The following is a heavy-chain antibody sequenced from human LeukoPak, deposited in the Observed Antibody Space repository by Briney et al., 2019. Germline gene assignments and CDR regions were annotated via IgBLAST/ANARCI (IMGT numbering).Heavy chain of an antibody. CDR1: GFTFSSYG. Sequence: GGSLRLSCAASGFTFSSYGMHWVRQAPGKGLEWVAVIWYDGSNKYYADSVKGRFTISRDNSKNTLYLQMNNLRAEDTAVYYCAKVGGQWLSWFDPWGQGTLVTVSS. J-gene: IGHJ5*02. V-gene: IGHV3-33*06. CDR2: IWYDGSNK. CDR3: AKVGGQWLSWFDP. D-gene: IGHD6-19*01.